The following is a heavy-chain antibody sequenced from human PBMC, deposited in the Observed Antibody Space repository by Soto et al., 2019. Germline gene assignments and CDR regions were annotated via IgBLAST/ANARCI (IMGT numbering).Heavy chain of an antibody. V-gene: IGHV4-59*01. CDR1: GGSISSYY. CDR2: IYYSGST. J-gene: IGHJ3*02. D-gene: IGHD1-1*01. CDR3: ARDGNEAFDI. Sequence: SETLSLTCTVSGGSISSYYWSWIRQPPGKGLEWIGYIYYSGSTNYNPSLKSRVTISVDTSKNQFSLKLSSVTAADTAVYYCARDGNEAFDIWGQGTMVTVSS.